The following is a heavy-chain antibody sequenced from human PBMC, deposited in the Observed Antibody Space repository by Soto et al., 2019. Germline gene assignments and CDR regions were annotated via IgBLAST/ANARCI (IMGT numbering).Heavy chain of an antibody. J-gene: IGHJ5*02. Sequence: SETLSLTCTVSGDSITRSNFYWGWIRQPTGKGLEWLGSIFDSGSTYYNPALKSRVTFSVDTSKKHFSLKLGSVTAANTAVYYCARHKTAILTVVSAFDPWAQGPW. V-gene: IGHV4-39*02. D-gene: IGHD3-22*01. CDR1: GDSITRSNFY. CDR3: ARHKTAILTVVSAFDP. CDR2: IFDSGST.